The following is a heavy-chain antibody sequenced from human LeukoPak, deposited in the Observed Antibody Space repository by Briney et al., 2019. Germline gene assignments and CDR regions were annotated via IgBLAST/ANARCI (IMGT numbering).Heavy chain of an antibody. Sequence: GGSLRLSCAASGFTFSSYWMSWVRQAPGKGLEWVANIKQDGSEKYYVDSVKGRFTISRDNAKNSLYPQMNSLRAEDTAVYYCARDGRAIFGVVNFDYWGQGTLVTVSS. CDR1: GFTFSSYW. CDR2: IKQDGSEK. J-gene: IGHJ4*02. V-gene: IGHV3-7*01. D-gene: IGHD3-3*01. CDR3: ARDGRAIFGVVNFDY.